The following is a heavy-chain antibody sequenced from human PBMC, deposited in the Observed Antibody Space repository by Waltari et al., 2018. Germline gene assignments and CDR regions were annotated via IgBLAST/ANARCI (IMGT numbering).Heavy chain of an antibody. CDR1: GGSFSGYY. CDR3: ARESMTPYYYDSSGYQGLDY. Sequence: QVQLQQWGAGLLKPSETLSLTCAVYGGSFSGYYWSWIRQPPGKGLEWIGEINHSRNTNYNPSLKSRVTISVDTSKNQFSLKLSSVTAADTAVYYCARESMTPYYYDSSGYQGLDYWGQGTLVTVSS. D-gene: IGHD3-22*01. J-gene: IGHJ4*02. V-gene: IGHV4-34*01. CDR2: INHSRNT.